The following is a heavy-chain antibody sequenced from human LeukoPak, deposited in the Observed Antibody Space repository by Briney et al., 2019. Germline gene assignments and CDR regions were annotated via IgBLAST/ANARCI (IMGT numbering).Heavy chain of an antibody. Sequence: SETLSLTCAVSGYSISSGYYWGWIRQPPGKGLEWIGSIYHSGSTYYNPSLKSRVTISVDTSKNPFSLKLSSVTAADTAVYYCASLIPIAARLYDYWGQGTLVTVSS. V-gene: IGHV4-38-2*01. D-gene: IGHD6-6*01. CDR2: IYHSGST. CDR1: GYSISSGYY. J-gene: IGHJ4*02. CDR3: ASLIPIAARLYDY.